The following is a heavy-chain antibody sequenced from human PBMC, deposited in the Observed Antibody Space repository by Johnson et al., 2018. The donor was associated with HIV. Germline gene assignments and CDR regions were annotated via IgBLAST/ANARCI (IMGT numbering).Heavy chain of an antibody. CDR1: GFTFSSYG. D-gene: IGHD3-10*01. V-gene: IGHV3-30*03. CDR3: ARAVTPFGDWEAFDI. J-gene: IGHJ3*02. Sequence: QVQLVESGGGVVQPGRSLRLSCAASGFTFSSYGMHWVRQAPGKGLEWVAVISYDGSNKYYADSVKGRFTISRDNSKNTLYLQMNSLRAEDTAVYYWARAVTPFGDWEAFDIGGQGTMVTVSS. CDR2: ISYDGSNK.